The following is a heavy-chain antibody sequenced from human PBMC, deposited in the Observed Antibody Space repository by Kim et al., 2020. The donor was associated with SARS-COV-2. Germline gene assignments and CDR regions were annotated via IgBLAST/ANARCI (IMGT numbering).Heavy chain of an antibody. D-gene: IGHD2-21*02. CDR3: ARETFLCGGDFYLRGSPGFDP. CDR2: IIPIFGTA. CDR1: GGTFSSYA. V-gene: IGHV1-69*13. J-gene: IGHJ5*02. Sequence: SVKVSCKASGGTFSSYAISWVRQAPGQGLEWMGGIIPIFGTANYAQKFQGRVTITADESTSTAYMELSSLRSEDTAVYYCARETFLCGGDFYLRGSPGFDPWGQGTLVTVSS.